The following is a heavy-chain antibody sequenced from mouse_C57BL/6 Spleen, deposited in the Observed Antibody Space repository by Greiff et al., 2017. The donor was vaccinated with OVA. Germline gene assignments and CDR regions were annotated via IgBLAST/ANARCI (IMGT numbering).Heavy chain of an antibody. Sequence: VKLQQPGTELVKPGASVKLSCKASGYTFTSYWMHWVKQRPGQGLEWIGNINPSNGGTNYNEKFKSKATLTVDKSSSTAYMQLSSLTSEDSAVYYCARCTTVVAPFDYWGQGTTLTVSS. CDR1: GYTFTSYW. CDR2: INPSNGGT. J-gene: IGHJ2*01. D-gene: IGHD1-1*01. V-gene: IGHV1-53*01. CDR3: ARCTTVVAPFDY.